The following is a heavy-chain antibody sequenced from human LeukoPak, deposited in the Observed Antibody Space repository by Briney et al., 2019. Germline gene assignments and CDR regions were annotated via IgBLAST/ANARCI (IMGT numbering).Heavy chain of an antibody. D-gene: IGHD6-13*01. CDR1: GYTFTSYD. Sequence: ASVKVSCKASGYTFTSYDINWVRQATGQGLEWMGWMNPNSGSTGYAQKFQGRVTMTRNTSISTAYLELNSLRSEDTAVYYCARGGRSSWFRPALYYYYYMDVWGKGTPVTDSS. CDR2: MNPNSGST. J-gene: IGHJ6*03. V-gene: IGHV1-8*01. CDR3: ARGGRSSWFRPALYYYYYMDV.